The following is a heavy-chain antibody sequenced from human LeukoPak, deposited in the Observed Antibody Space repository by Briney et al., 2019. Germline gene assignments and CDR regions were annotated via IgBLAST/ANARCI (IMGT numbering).Heavy chain of an antibody. D-gene: IGHD2-2*01. CDR1: GFTFNSYA. Sequence: PGGSLRVSCAASGFTFNSYAMHWVRQARGKGLEWVAVISYDGSNKYYADSVKGRFTISRDNSKNTLYLQMNSLRAEDTAVYYCARDQYCSSTSCYPSDYWGQGTLVTVSS. J-gene: IGHJ4*02. V-gene: IGHV3-30*01. CDR2: ISYDGSNK. CDR3: ARDQYCSSTSCYPSDY.